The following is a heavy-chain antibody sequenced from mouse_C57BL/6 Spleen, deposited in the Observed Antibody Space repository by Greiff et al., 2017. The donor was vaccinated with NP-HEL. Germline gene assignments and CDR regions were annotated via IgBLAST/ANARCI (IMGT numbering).Heavy chain of an antibody. Sequence: VQLQQSGAELVRPGASVKLSCTASGFNIKDYYMYWVKQRPEQGLEWIGRIDPEDGDTEYAPKFQGKATMTADTSSNTAYLQLSSLTSEDTAVYYCTRWDYHYAMDYWGQGTSVTVSS. J-gene: IGHJ4*01. CDR3: TRWDYHYAMDY. CDR1: GFNIKDYY. D-gene: IGHD2-4*01. V-gene: IGHV14-1*01. CDR2: IDPEDGDT.